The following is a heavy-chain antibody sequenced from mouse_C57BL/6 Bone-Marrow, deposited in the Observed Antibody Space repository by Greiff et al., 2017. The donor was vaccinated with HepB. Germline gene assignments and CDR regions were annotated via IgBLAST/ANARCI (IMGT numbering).Heavy chain of an antibody. J-gene: IGHJ1*03. CDR2: ISNLAYSI. CDR1: GFTFSDYG. V-gene: IGHV5-15*01. CDR3: ARRGYYYGSSFDV. D-gene: IGHD1-1*01. Sequence: EVKLVESGGGLVQPGGSLKLSCAASGFTFSDYGMAWVRQAPRKGPEWVAFISNLAYSIYYADTVTGRFTISRENAKNTLYLEMSSLRSEDTAMYYCARRGYYYGSSFDVWGTGTTVTVSS.